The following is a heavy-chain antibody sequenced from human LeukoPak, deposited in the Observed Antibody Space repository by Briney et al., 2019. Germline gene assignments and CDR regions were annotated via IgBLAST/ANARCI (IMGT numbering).Heavy chain of an antibody. D-gene: IGHD3-3*01. J-gene: IGHJ4*02. CDR2: FKTKTDDGAT. CDR3: TSTQGDDFWSGFQG. CDR1: GFTFSNAW. V-gene: IGHV3-15*01. Sequence: GGSLRLSCAASGFTFSNAWMNWVRQAPGKGLEWVGRFKTKTDDGATDYAAPVKGRFTISRDDSINTPYLQMNSLKTEDTAVYYCTSTQGDDFWSGFQGWGQGTLVTVSS.